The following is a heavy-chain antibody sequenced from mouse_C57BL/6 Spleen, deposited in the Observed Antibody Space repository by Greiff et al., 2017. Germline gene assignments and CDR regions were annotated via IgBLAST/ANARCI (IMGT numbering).Heavy chain of an antibody. J-gene: IGHJ2*01. CDR3: TETAQATSFDY. CDR1: GYTFTDYE. CDR2: IDPETGGT. Sequence: VKLMESGAELVRPGASVTLSCKASGYTFTDYEMHWVKQTPVHGLEWIGAIDPETGGTAYNQKFKGKAILTADKSSSTAYMELRSLTSEDSAVYYCTETAQATSFDYWGQGTTLTVSS. D-gene: IGHD3-2*02. V-gene: IGHV1-15*01.